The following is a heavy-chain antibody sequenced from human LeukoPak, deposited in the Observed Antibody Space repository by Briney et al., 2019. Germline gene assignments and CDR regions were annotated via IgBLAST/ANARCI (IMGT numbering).Heavy chain of an antibody. CDR1: GFTVSSNY. V-gene: IGHV3-66*01. D-gene: IGHD3-22*01. Sequence: GGSLRLSCAASGFTVSSNYMSWVRQAPGKGLEWVSVIYSGGSTYYADSVKGRFTISRDNSKNTLYLQMNSLRAEDTAVYYCAKKDSPLGYYYDSSGYYYGYWGQGTLVTVSS. CDR2: IYSGGST. CDR3: AKKDSPLGYYYDSSGYYYGY. J-gene: IGHJ4*02.